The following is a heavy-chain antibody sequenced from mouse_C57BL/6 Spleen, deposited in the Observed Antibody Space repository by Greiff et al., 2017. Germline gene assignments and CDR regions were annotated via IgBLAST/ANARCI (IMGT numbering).Heavy chain of an antibody. CDR2: IYPGDGDT. J-gene: IGHJ3*01. CDR1: GYAFSSSW. Sequence: QVTLKVSGPELVKPGASVKISCKASGYAFSSSWMNWVKQRPGKGLEWIGRIYPGDGDTNYNGKFKGKATLTADKSSSTAYMQLSSLTSEDSAVYFCARPYDGYLAYWGQGTLVTVSA. CDR3: ARPYDGYLAY. V-gene: IGHV1-82*01. D-gene: IGHD2-3*01.